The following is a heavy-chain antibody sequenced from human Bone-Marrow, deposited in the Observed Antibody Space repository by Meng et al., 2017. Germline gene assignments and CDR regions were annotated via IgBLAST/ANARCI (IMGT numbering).Heavy chain of an antibody. V-gene: IGHV1-69*05. J-gene: IGHJ1*01. CDR2: IIPIFGTA. Sequence: SVKVSCKASGYTFTSYYMHWVRQAPGQGLEWMGGIIPIFGTANYAQKFQGRVTITTDESTSTAYMELSSLRSEDTAVYYCASGGLPYSSSWYFQHWGQGTLVTVSS. CDR3: ASGGLPYSSSWYFQH. D-gene: IGHD6-13*01. CDR1: GYTFTSYY.